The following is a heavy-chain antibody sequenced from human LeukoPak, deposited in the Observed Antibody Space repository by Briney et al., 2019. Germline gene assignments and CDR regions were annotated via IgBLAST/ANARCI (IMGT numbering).Heavy chain of an antibody. CDR3: ARDPYYYDSSGYQLDV. CDR2: ISAYNGNT. D-gene: IGHD3-22*01. V-gene: IGHV1-18*01. CDR1: GYTFTSYG. J-gene: IGHJ6*02. Sequence: ASVKVSCKASGYTFTSYGISWVRQAPGQGLEWMGRISAYNGNTNYAQKLQGRVTMTTDTSTSTAYMELRSLRSDDTAVYYCARDPYYYDSSGYQLDVWGQGTTVTVSS.